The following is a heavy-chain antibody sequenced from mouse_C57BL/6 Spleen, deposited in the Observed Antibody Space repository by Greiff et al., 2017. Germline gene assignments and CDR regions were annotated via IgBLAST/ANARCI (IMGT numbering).Heavy chain of an antibody. CDR2: ISYDGSN. CDR1: GYSITSGYY. D-gene: IGHD1-2*01. V-gene: IGHV3-6*01. Sequence: EVQRVESGPGLVKPSQSLSLTCSVTGYSITSGYYWNWIRQFPGNKLEWMGYISYDGSNNYNPSLKNRISITRDTSKNQFFLKLNSVTTEDTATYYCATTAAMDYWGQGTSVTVSS. J-gene: IGHJ4*01. CDR3: ATTAAMDY.